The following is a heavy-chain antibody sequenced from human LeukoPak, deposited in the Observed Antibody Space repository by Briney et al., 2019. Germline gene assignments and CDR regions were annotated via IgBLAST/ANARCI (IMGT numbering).Heavy chain of an antibody. V-gene: IGHV3-7*04. CDR2: ISPDGSDI. D-gene: IGHD6-13*01. CDR1: GLNITKYW. CDR3: VRGSSSS. Sequence: GGSLRLSCAVSGLNITKYWMSWVRQAPGKRLEWVANISPDGSDIQCLDSVRDRFTVSRDNARNSLYLEMNRLRVEDTAIYYCVRGSSSSWGQGTLVTVSS. J-gene: IGHJ4*02.